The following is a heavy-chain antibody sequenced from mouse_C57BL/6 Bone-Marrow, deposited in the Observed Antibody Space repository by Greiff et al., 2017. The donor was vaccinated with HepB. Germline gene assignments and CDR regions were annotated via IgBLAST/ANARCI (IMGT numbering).Heavy chain of an antibody. CDR1: GFTFSSYA. Sequence: EVQVVESGGGLVKPGGSLKLSCAASGFTFSSYAMSWVRQTPEKRLEWVATISDGGSYTYYPDNVKGRFTISRDNAKNNLYLQMSHLKSEDTAMYYCARDGDYYGSSHWYFDVGGTGTTVTVSS. CDR3: ARDGDYYGSSHWYFDV. J-gene: IGHJ1*03. CDR2: ISDGGSYT. D-gene: IGHD1-1*01. V-gene: IGHV5-4*01.